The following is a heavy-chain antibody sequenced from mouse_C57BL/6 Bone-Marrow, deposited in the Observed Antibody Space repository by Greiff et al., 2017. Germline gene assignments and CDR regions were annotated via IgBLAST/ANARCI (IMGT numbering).Heavy chain of an antibody. D-gene: IGHD1-1*01. CDR3: ARSQGSSYGFAY. CDR2: INSDGGST. J-gene: IGHJ3*01. Sequence: EVKLMESGGGLVQPGESLKLSCESNEYEFPSHDMSWVRKTPEKRLELVAAINSDGGSTYYPDTMERRIIISRDTTKKTLYLQMSSLRSEDTALYYCARSQGSSYGFAYWGQGTLVTVSA. V-gene: IGHV5-2*01. CDR1: EYEFPSHD.